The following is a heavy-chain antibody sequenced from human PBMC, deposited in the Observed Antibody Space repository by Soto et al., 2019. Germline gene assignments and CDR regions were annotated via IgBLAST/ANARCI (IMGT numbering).Heavy chain of an antibody. CDR1: GFAFSSYA. Sequence: GGSLRLSCAASGFAFSSYAMSWVRQAPGKGLEWVSAISGSGGSTYYADSVKGRFTISRDNSKNTLYLQMNSLRAEDTALYSRAKDLSSARYYYGMDVWGQGTTVTVSS. CDR3: AKDLSSARYYYGMDV. J-gene: IGHJ6*02. D-gene: IGHD6-19*01. CDR2: ISGSGGST. V-gene: IGHV3-23*01.